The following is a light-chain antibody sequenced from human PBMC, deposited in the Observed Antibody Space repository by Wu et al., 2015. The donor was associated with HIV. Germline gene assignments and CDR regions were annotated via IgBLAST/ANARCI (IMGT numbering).Light chain of an antibody. Sequence: EIVLTQSPGTLSLSPGERATLSCRASQSVNSGFLAWYQQKPGQAPRLVIYAASTRATGIPDRFSGSGSGTDFTLTISSLEPEDSAFYYCQQRSNWPPELTFGGGTKVEIK. V-gene: IGKV3D-20*02. CDR3: QQRSNWPPELT. J-gene: IGKJ4*01. CDR2: AAS. CDR1: QSVNSGF.